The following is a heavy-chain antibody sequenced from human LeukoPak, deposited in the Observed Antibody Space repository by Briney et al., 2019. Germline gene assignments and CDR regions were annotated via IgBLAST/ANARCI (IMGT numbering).Heavy chain of an antibody. Sequence: GGSLRLSCATSGFPFSDLSMSWVRQAPGKGLGWISTTNSGGTSTYYAESVKGRFTISRDNSKNTLYLQMSSLRVEDTAVYYCAKQSYARSLGEGGPGTLVSVSS. V-gene: IGHV3-23*01. D-gene: IGHD2-8*01. CDR1: GFPFSDLS. CDR2: TNSGGTST. J-gene: IGHJ4*02. CDR3: AKQSYARSLGE.